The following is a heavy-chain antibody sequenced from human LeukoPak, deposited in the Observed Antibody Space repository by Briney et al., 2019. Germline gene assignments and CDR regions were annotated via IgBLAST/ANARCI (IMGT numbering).Heavy chain of an antibody. J-gene: IGHJ4*02. D-gene: IGHD6-13*01. CDR2: IYYSGST. CDR1: GGSISSSSYY. CDR3: ASHPFTDIAAAGFDY. Sequence: SETLSLTCTVSGGSISSSSYYWGWIRQPPGKGLEWIGSIYYSGSTYYNPSLKSRVTISVDTSKNQFSLKLSSVTAADTAVYYCASHPFTDIAAAGFDYWGQGTLVTVSS. V-gene: IGHV4-39*01.